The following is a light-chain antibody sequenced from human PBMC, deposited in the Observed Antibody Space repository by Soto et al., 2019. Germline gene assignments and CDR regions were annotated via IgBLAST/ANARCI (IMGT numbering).Light chain of an antibody. V-gene: IGKV1-5*03. CDR1: QSVNSW. Sequence: DIQMTQSPSTLSASVGDRVTITCRASQSVNSWVAWYQQKPGRAPKVLIHKASSLESGVPSRFSGSKSGTEFTLTISSLQPDDFATYYCQHYDNSPWTFGQGTKVDIK. CDR3: QHYDNSPWT. J-gene: IGKJ1*01. CDR2: KAS.